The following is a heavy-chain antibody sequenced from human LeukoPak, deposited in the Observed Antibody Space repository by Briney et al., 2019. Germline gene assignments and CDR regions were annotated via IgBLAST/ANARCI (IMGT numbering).Heavy chain of an antibody. Sequence: KASETLSLTCTVSGGSISSYYWSWIRQPPGKGLEWIGYMYHSGSTYYNPSLKSRVTLSVDRSKNQFSLKVTSVTAADTAVYYCARVTVAGTVFDYWGQGILVTVSS. CDR3: ARVTVAGTVFDY. V-gene: IGHV4-59*12. J-gene: IGHJ4*02. D-gene: IGHD6-19*01. CDR2: MYHSGST. CDR1: GGSISSYY.